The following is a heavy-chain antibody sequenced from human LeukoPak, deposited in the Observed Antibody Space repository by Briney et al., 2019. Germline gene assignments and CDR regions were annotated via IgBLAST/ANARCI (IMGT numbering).Heavy chain of an antibody. CDR2: ISWNSGTI. D-gene: IGHD4-17*01. Sequence: PGGSLRLSCVASGFTFDDYAMHWVRQAPGKGLEWVSGISWNSGTIGYADSVKGRFTTSRDNAKNSLYLQMNSLRAEDTALYYCAKGNNYGQSNPHDYWGQGTLVTVSS. J-gene: IGHJ4*02. V-gene: IGHV3-9*01. CDR3: AKGNNYGQSNPHDY. CDR1: GFTFDDYA.